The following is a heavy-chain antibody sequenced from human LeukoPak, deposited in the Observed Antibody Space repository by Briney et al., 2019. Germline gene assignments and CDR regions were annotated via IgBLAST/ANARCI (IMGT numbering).Heavy chain of an antibody. Sequence: PGGSLKLSCAASGFTLSSYWMHWLRQAPGKGLVWVSRINSDGSSISYADSVKGRFTISRDNAKNTLYLQMNSLRAEDTAVYYCARAGSSGWDYWGQGTLVTVSS. CDR2: INSDGSSI. J-gene: IGHJ4*02. V-gene: IGHV3-74*01. CDR3: ARAGSSGWDY. D-gene: IGHD6-19*01. CDR1: GFTLSSYW.